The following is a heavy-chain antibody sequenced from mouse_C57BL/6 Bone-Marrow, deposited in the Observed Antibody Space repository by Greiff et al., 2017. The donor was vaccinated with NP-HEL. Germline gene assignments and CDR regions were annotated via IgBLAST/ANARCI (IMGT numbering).Heavy chain of an antibody. J-gene: IGHJ2*01. V-gene: IGHV1-54*01. Sequence: VQLQQSGAELVRPGPSVKVSCKASGYAFTNYLIEWVKQRPGQGLEWIGVINPGSGGTNYNEKFKGKATLTADKSSSTAYMQLSSLTSEDSAVYVCARGPLYRYWGQGTTLTVSS. CDR3: ARGPLYRY. CDR1: GYAFTNYL. CDR2: INPGSGGT.